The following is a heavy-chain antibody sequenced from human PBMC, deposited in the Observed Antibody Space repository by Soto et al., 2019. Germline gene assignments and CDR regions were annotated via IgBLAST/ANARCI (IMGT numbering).Heavy chain of an antibody. V-gene: IGHV4-61*01. CDR1: GGSVSSGSYY. CDR3: ARDRRDSSSSSTFAFYL. Sequence: PSETLSLTCTVSGGSVSSGSYYWSWIRQPPGKGLEWIGYIYYSGSTNYNPSLKSRVTISVDTSKNQFSLKLSSVTAADTAVYYCARDRRDSSSSSTFAFYLWGQGTMVTVSS. D-gene: IGHD6-6*01. J-gene: IGHJ3*01. CDR2: IYYSGST.